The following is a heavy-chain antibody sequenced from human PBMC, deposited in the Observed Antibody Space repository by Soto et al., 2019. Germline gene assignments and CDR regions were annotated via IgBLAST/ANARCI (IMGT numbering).Heavy chain of an antibody. CDR2: IWYDGSKK. J-gene: IGHJ3*02. D-gene: IGHD3-10*01. Sequence: PGGSLRLSCAASGFTFSSYGMHWVRQAPGKGLEWVALIWYDGSKKYYADSVKGRFTISRDDSKNTLYLQMNSLRAEDTAVYYCARGSEGNAFDMWGPGTMVTVSS. CDR3: ARGSEGNAFDM. CDR1: GFTFSSYG. V-gene: IGHV3-33*01.